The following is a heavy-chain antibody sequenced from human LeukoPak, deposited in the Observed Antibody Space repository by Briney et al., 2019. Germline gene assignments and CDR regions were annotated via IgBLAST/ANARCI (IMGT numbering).Heavy chain of an antibody. CDR1: GFSFSRYN. V-gene: IGHV3-21*01. Sequence: GGSLRLSCAASGFSFSRYNMKWVRQAPGRGLEWVSSISGSSSYIYYADSVKGRFTISRDNAKNSLYLQMNSLRDEDTAVYYCVRDHYYSFDYWGQGTLVTVSS. CDR2: ISGSSSYI. CDR3: VRDHYYSFDY. D-gene: IGHD3-10*01. J-gene: IGHJ4*02.